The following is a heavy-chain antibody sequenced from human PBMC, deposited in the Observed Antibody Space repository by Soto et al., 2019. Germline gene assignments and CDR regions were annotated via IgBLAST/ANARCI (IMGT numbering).Heavy chain of an antibody. D-gene: IGHD6-13*01. CDR3: ARDQFGSSPYYYYGMDA. Sequence: EVQLVESGGGLVQPGGSLRLSSAASGFTFSSYSMNWVRQAPGKGLEWVSYISSSSSTIYYADSVKGRFTISRDNAKNSLYLQMNSLRAEDTAVYYCARDQFGSSPYYYYGMDAWGQGTTVTVSS. CDR1: GFTFSSYS. CDR2: ISSSSSTI. V-gene: IGHV3-48*01. J-gene: IGHJ6*02.